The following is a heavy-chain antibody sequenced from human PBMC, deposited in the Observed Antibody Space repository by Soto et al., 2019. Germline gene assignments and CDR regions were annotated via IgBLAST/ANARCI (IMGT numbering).Heavy chain of an antibody. CDR1: GFAFDDYA. V-gene: IGHV3-9*01. CDR2: ISWNSGSI. Sequence: PGGSLRLSCAASGFAFDDYAMHWVRQAPGKGLEWVSGISWNSGSIGYADSVKGRFTISRDNSKNTLYLQMNSLRAEDTAVYYCAKDYIAAAGHFDYWGQGTLVTVSS. J-gene: IGHJ4*02. CDR3: AKDYIAAAGHFDY. D-gene: IGHD6-13*01.